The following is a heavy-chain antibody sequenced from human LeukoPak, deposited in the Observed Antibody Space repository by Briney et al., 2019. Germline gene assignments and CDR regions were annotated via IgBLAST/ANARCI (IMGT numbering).Heavy chain of an antibody. V-gene: IGHV3-23*01. CDR2: ISGSGGST. D-gene: IGHD3-3*01. J-gene: IGHJ5*02. CDR1: GFTFSSYA. CDR3: AKDASDFWSGYYTGDNWFDP. Sequence: GGSLRLSCAASGFTFSSYAMSWVRQAPGKWLEWVSAISGSGGSTYYADSVKGRFTISRDNSKNTLYLQMNSLRAEDTAVYYCAKDASDFWSGYYTGDNWFDPWGQGTLVTVSS.